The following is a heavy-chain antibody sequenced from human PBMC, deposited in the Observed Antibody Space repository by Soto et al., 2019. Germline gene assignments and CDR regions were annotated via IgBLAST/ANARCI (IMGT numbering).Heavy chain of an antibody. CDR1: GGTFSSYA. CDR3: APWYSGSSPKYYFDY. V-gene: IGHV1-69*01. J-gene: IGHJ4*02. CDR2: IIPIFGTA. D-gene: IGHD6-6*01. Sequence: QVQLVQSGAEVKKPGSSVKVSCKASGGTFSSYAISWVRQAPGQGLEWMGGIIPIFGTANYAQKFQRRVMITADESTSTAYMELSSLRSDDTAAYYCAPWYSGSSPKYYFDYWAQGTLVTVSS.